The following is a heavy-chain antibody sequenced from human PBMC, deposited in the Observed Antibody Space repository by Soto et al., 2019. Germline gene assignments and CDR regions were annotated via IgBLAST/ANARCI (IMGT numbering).Heavy chain of an antibody. D-gene: IGHD3-10*01. CDR1: GASVSRIGFH. V-gene: IGHV4-39*01. CDR3: ARRGSGHTFDY. Sequence: QVQLQESGPGLVKPSETLSLTCAVSGASVSRIGFHWGWIRQPPGQGLEWIGSIYDAGTTFYNPSLKSGVTISADTSKNHFSLRLTSVTAADTAVYYCARRGSGHTFDYWGQGTLVTVSS. J-gene: IGHJ4*02. CDR2: IYDAGTT.